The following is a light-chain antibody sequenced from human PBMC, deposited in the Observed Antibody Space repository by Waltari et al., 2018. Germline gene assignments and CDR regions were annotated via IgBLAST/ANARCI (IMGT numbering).Light chain of an antibody. Sequence: QSALTQPASVSGSPGQSITISCTGTSSDVGGYNYVSWYQQHPGNAPKLLMYEVSNRPSGVSNRFSGSKSGNTASLTISGLQAEDEADYYCSSYTSSSTRVFGGGTKLTVL. CDR1: SSDVGGYNY. J-gene: IGLJ3*02. CDR3: SSYTSSSTRV. V-gene: IGLV2-14*01. CDR2: EVS.